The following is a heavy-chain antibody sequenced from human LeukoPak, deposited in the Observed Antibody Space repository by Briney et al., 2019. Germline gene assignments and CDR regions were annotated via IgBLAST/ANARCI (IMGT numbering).Heavy chain of an antibody. D-gene: IGHD4-23*01. Sequence: GGSLRLSRAASGFTFSSYAMHWVRQAPGKGLEWVAVISYDGSNKYYADSVKGRFTISRDNSKNTLYLQMNSLRAEDTAVYYCARDRWVSYYGMDVWGQGTTVTVSS. CDR1: GFTFSSYA. J-gene: IGHJ6*02. V-gene: IGHV3-30-3*01. CDR3: ARDRWVSYYGMDV. CDR2: ISYDGSNK.